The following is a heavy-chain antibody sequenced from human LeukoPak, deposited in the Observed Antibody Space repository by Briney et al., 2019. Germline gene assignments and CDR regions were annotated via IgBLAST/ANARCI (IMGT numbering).Heavy chain of an antibody. CDR2: IYSGGST. CDR3: ARGQGYSGYDNYYFDY. V-gene: IGHV3-53*01. J-gene: IGHJ4*02. CDR1: GFTVSSNY. D-gene: IGHD5-12*01. Sequence: PGGSLRLSCAASGFTVSSNYMSWVRQAPGKGLEWVSVIYSGGSTYYADSVKGRFTISRDNSKNTLYLQMNSLRAEDTAVYYCARGQGYSGYDNYYFDYWGQGTLVTVSS.